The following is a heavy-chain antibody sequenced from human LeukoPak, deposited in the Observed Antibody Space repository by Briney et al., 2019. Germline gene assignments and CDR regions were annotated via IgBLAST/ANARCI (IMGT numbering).Heavy chain of an antibody. V-gene: IGHV4-59*01. D-gene: IGHD3-10*01. CDR2: IYYSGAT. J-gene: IGHJ3*01. Sequence: SETLSLTCSVSGDSMSSYYWSWIRQPPGKGLEWIGYIYYSGATNYNPSLKSRVTISIDTSKNQFSLNLGSVTAADTAMYYCSRGGSYYRAMMWGQGTMVAVSS. CDR3: SRGGSYYRAMM. CDR1: GDSMSSYY.